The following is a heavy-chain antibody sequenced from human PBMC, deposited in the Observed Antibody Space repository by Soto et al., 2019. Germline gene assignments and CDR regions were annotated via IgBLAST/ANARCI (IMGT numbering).Heavy chain of an antibody. J-gene: IGHJ5*02. D-gene: IGHD6-19*01. CDR1: GGTIRSPDW. CDR3: ARGRGRYSSGWSWFDP. V-gene: IGHV4-4*02. CDR2: IFQSGST. Sequence: SETQSLTCDVSGGTIRSPDWWTWVRQPPGKGLEWIGEIFQSGSTNYTPSLESRVTISVDKSKNQFSLTLTSVTAADTAVYFCARGRGRYSSGWSWFDPWGQGILVTVSS.